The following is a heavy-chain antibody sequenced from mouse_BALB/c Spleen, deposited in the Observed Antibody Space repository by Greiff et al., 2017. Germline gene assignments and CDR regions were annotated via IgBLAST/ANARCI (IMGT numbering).Heavy chain of an antibody. CDR2: ISRGSSTI. CDR3: ARDWVFDY. V-gene: IGHV5-17*02. D-gene: IGHD4-1*01. Sequence: EVQLVESGGGLVQPGGSRKLSCAASGFTFSSFGMHWVRQAPEKGLEWVAYISRGSSTIYYADTVKGRFTISRDNPKNTLFLQMTSLRSEDTAMYYCARDWVFDYWGQGTTLTVSS. J-gene: IGHJ2*01. CDR1: GFTFSSFG.